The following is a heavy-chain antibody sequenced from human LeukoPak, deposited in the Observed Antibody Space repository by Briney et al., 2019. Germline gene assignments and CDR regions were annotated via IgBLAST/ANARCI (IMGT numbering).Heavy chain of an antibody. Sequence: QPGGSLRLSCAASGFTFSSYGMHWVRQAPGEGLEWVAVIWYDGSNKYYADSVKGRFTISRDNSKNTLYLQMNSLRAEDTAVYCCARDLCGGDCYSGGFDYWGQGTLVTVSS. J-gene: IGHJ4*02. CDR2: IWYDGSNK. CDR3: ARDLCGGDCYSGGFDY. D-gene: IGHD2-21*02. CDR1: GFTFSSYG. V-gene: IGHV3-33*01.